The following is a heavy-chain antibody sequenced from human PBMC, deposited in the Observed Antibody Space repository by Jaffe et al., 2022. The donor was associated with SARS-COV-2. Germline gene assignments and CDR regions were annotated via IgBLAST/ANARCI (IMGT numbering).Heavy chain of an antibody. D-gene: IGHD5-12*01. Sequence: QVQLVESGGGVVQPGRSLRLSCAASGFTFSSYGMHWVRQAPGKGLEWVAVISYDGSNKYYADSVKGRFTISRDNSKNTLYLQMNSLRAEDTAVYYCAKERWGGMATINLDYWGQGTLVTVSS. J-gene: IGHJ4*02. CDR2: ISYDGSNK. CDR3: AKERWGGMATINLDY. V-gene: IGHV3-30*18. CDR1: GFTFSSYG.